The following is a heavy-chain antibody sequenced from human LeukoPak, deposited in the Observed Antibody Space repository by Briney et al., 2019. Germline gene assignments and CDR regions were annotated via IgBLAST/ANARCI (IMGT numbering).Heavy chain of an antibody. J-gene: IGHJ4*02. CDR1: GFSFSAYY. D-gene: IGHD2-15*01. CDR3: VREYFGGYDY. V-gene: IGHV3-72*01. CDR2: SRNKENRYST. Sequence: GGSLRLSCAASGFSFSAYYMALVRQAPGKGLEWVGLSRNKENRYSTEYGASVKGRVTISRDDLKNLMYLEMKSLKSEDTAVYYCVREYFGGYDYWGQGTLVTVSS.